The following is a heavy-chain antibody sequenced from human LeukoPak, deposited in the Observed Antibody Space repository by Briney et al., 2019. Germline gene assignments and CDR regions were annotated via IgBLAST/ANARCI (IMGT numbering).Heavy chain of an antibody. Sequence: GGSLRLSCAASGFTFSSHAMSWVRQAPGKGLEWVSAISGSGGSTYYADSVKGRFTISRDNSKNTLYLQMNSLRAEDTAVYYCARDPVGYDFWSGYYYWGQGTLVTVSS. V-gene: IGHV3-23*01. D-gene: IGHD3-3*01. CDR3: ARDPVGYDFWSGYYY. CDR1: GFTFSSHA. J-gene: IGHJ4*02. CDR2: ISGSGGST.